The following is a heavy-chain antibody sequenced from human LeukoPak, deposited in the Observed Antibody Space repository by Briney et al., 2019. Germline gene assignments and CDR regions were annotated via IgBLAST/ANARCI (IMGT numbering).Heavy chain of an antibody. CDR1: GFTFTDGY. V-gene: IGHV1-2*02. D-gene: IGHD2-2*01. CDR3: ARDPKSQLLLDY. Sequence: ASVKVSCKSSGFTFTDGYIHWVRQAPGQGLEWMGWINPYSGAINYAQKFQGRVTLTRDTSISTAYMEPSRLTSGDTAVYYCARDPKSQLLLDYWGQGTLVTVSS. J-gene: IGHJ4*02. CDR2: INPYSGAI.